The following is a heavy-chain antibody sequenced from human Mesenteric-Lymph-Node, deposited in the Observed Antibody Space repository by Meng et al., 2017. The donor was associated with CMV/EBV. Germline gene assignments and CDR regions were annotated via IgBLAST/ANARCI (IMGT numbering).Heavy chain of an antibody. CDR1: GFIFSSYE. J-gene: IGHJ4*02. CDR3: ARDHCGGDCYSCVAY. D-gene: IGHD2-21*01. V-gene: IGHV3-30-3*01. Sequence: GESLKISCAASGFIFSSYELNWVRQAPGKGLEWVAVISYDGSNEYYADSVKGRFTISRDNSKNTLYLQMNSLRTEDTAVYFCARDHCGGDCYSCVAYWGQGTLVTVSS. CDR2: ISYDGSNE.